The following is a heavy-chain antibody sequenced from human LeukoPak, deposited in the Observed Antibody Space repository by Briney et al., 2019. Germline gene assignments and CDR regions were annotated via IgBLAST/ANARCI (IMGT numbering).Heavy chain of an antibody. CDR2: ISSSGSTI. CDR1: GFTFSSYE. CDR3: VRGDSGSYYFDY. J-gene: IGHJ4*02. D-gene: IGHD1-26*01. Sequence: PGGSLRLSCAASGFTFSSYEMNWVRQAPGKGLEWVSYISSSGSTIYYADSVKGRFTISRDNAKNSLYLQMNSLRAEDTAVYYCVRGDSGSYYFDYWGQGTLVTVSS. V-gene: IGHV3-48*03.